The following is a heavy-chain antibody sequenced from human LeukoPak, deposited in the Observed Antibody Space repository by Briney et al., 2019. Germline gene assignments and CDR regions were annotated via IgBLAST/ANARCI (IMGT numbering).Heavy chain of an antibody. V-gene: IGHV4-59*01. CDR2: IYYSGST. CDR3: ARESIAAAGTGFDY. CDR1: GGSISSYY. J-gene: IGHJ4*02. Sequence: KPSETLSLTCTVSGGSISSYYWSWIRQPPGKGLEWIGYIYYSGSTNYNPSLKSRVTISVDTSKNQFSLKLSSVTAADTAVYYCARESIAAAGTGFDYWGQGTLVTVSS. D-gene: IGHD6-13*01.